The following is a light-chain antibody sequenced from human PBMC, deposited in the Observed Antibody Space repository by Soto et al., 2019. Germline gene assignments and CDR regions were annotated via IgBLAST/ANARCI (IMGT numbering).Light chain of an antibody. CDR3: CSYAGSRTPWV. J-gene: IGLJ3*02. CDR2: EVS. V-gene: IGLV2-23*02. CDR1: SSDVGSYNL. Sequence: QSVLTQPASVSGSPGQSITISCTGTSSDVGSYNLVSWYQQHPGKAPKLMIYEVSKRPSGVSNRFSGSKSGNTASLTISGLQAEDEADYYCCSYAGSRTPWVFGGGTQLTVL.